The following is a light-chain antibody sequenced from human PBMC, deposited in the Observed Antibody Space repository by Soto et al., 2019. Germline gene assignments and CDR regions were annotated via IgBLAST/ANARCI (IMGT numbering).Light chain of an antibody. Sequence: QSVLTQPPSVSGAPGQRVTISCTGSSSNIGAGYDVHWYQQLPGTAPKLLIYGNSNRPSGVPDRFSGSKSGTSASLAITGLQAEDEAYYYCQYYESCLSCFYVFGTGLNVTVL. CDR3: QYYESCLSCFYV. CDR1: SSNIGAGYD. CDR2: GNS. J-gene: IGLJ1*01. V-gene: IGLV1-40*01.